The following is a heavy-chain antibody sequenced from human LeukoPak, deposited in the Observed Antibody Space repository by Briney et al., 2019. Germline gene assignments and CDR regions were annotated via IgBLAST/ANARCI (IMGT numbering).Heavy chain of an antibody. J-gene: IGHJ4*02. V-gene: IGHV3-74*01. D-gene: IGHD2-2*01. CDR1: GFTFSSYW. Sequence: TGGSLRLSCAAAGFTFSSYWMHWVRQAPGKGLAWVSRINSDGSSTSYADSVKGRFTISRDNAKNTLYLQMNSLGAEDTAVYYCARGYCSSTSCLVDYWGQGTLVTVSS. CDR3: ARGYCSSTSCLVDY. CDR2: INSDGSST.